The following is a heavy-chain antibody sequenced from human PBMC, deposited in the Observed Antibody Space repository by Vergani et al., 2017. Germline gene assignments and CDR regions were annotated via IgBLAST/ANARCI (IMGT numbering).Heavy chain of an antibody. Sequence: QVQLQESGPGLVKPSQTLSLTCTVSGDSMKSDDFYWSWIRQPPGKGLEWIGNIFYSGSTYYNPSLKSRLTLSVALSKNLFSLKLNSVTAADSAVYYCARFKWHDIDYWGQGTLVTVSS. CDR3: ARFKWHDIDY. J-gene: IGHJ4*02. CDR1: GDSMKSDDFY. V-gene: IGHV4-30-4*01. CDR2: IFYSGST. D-gene: IGHD1-20*01.